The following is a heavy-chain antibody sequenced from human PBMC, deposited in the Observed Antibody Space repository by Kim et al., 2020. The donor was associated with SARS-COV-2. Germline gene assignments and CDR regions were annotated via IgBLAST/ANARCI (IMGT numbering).Heavy chain of an antibody. J-gene: IGHJ2*01. Sequence: SETLSLTCSVSGDSISITDHYWAWIRQPPGKGLEWIGSFYLGGSTYFNPSLKSRLTISRDMSKDQFSLKLTSVTAADTAVYYCAKPPSSFDSSYYPGGYFDLWGRGALVTVSS. CDR3: AKPPSSFDSSYYPGGYFDL. CDR1: GDSISITDHY. D-gene: IGHD3-22*01. V-gene: IGHV4-39*01. CDR2: FYLGGST.